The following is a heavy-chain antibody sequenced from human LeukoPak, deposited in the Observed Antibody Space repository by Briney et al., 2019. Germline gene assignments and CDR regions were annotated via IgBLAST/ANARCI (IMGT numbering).Heavy chain of an antibody. J-gene: IGHJ4*02. CDR3: ARAQYASGSFFDY. V-gene: IGHV4-59*11. Sequence: SETLSLTCTVSGGSISTHYWSWIRQPPGKGLEWIGYIYYTGSTNYNPSLKSRVTMAIDTSKNQFSLELTFVSAADTAVYYCARAQYASGSFFDYWGQGTLTTVSS. CDR1: GGSISTHY. D-gene: IGHD3-10*01. CDR2: IYYTGST.